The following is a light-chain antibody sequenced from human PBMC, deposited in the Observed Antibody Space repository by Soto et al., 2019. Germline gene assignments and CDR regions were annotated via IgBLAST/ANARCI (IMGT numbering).Light chain of an antibody. V-gene: IGLV2-14*01. Sequence: QSALTQPASVSGSPGQSITISCTGTSSDIGAYNYVSWYQQHPGKAPKLMLYEVSNRPSGVSIRFSGSKSGNTASLTSSGLQAEDEADYYCNSYTSSSTLYVFGTGTKLTVL. CDR3: NSYTSSSTLYV. CDR1: SSDIGAYNY. CDR2: EVS. J-gene: IGLJ1*01.